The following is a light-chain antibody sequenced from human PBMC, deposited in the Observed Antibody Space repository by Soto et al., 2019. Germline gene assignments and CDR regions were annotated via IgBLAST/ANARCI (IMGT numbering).Light chain of an antibody. CDR3: QQYGSSPRIT. Sequence: EIVLTQYPGTLSLSPGERATLSCRASQNISSTYLAWYQQKPGQAPRLLIYGASSRATGIPDRFSGSGSGTDFTLTISRLEPEDFAVYYCQQYGSSPRITFGQGTRLEIK. CDR2: GAS. J-gene: IGKJ5*01. V-gene: IGKV3-20*01. CDR1: QNISSTY.